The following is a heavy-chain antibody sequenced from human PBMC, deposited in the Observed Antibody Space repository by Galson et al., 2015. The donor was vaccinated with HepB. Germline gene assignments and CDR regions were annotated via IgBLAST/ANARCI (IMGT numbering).Heavy chain of an antibody. Sequence: QSGAEVKKPGESLKISCKGSGYTFTSYYMHWVRQAPGQGLEWMGIINPSGGSTSYAQKLQGRVTMTRDTSTSTVYMELSSLRSEDTAVYYCARAHYDSSSWYYFDYWGQGTLVTVSS. CDR2: INPSGGST. J-gene: IGHJ4*02. D-gene: IGHD6-13*01. CDR3: ARAHYDSSSWYYFDY. CDR1: GYTFTSYY. V-gene: IGHV1-46*04.